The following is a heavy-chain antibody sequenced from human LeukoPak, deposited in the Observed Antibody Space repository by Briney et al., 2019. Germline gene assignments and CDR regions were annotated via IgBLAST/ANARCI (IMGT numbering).Heavy chain of an antibody. CDR2: IYYSGST. CDR1: GGSISSYY. J-gene: IGHJ4*02. D-gene: IGHD2-21*02. CDR3: ARVRAYCGGDCYSEYFAY. Sequence: SETLSLTCTVSGGSISSYYWSWIRQPPGKGLEWIGYIYYSGSTNYNPSLRTRVTISVDTSKNQFSLKLTSVTAADTAVYYCARVRAYCGGDCYSEYFAYWGQGTLVTVSS. V-gene: IGHV4-59*01.